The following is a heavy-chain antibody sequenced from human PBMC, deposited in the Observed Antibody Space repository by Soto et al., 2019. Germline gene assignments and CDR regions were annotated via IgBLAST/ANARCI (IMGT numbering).Heavy chain of an antibody. CDR2: IIPIPGTA. CDR3: ARSQGSSTSLEIYYYYYYGMDV. Sequence: QVQLVQSGAEVKKPGSSAKVSCKASGGTFSSYAISWVRQAPGQGLEWMGGIIPIPGTANYAQKFQGRVTITADESTSTAYMELSSLRSEDTAVYYCARSQGSSTSLEIYYYYYYGMDVLGQGTTVTVSS. J-gene: IGHJ6*02. V-gene: IGHV1-69*01. D-gene: IGHD2-2*01. CDR1: GGTFSSYA.